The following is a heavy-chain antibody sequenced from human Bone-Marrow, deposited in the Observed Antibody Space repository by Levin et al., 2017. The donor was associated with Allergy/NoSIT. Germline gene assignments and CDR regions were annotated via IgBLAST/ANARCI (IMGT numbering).Heavy chain of an antibody. J-gene: IGHJ4*02. Sequence: GESLKISCKASGYTFTYYYMHWVRQAPGQGPEWMGRINPSGGTATYAHKFQDRITITRDKSTSTVSMELTSLRNDDTAVYYCARGVSTYQGILVYWGQGAQVIVS. CDR2: INPSGGTA. D-gene: IGHD5/OR15-5a*01. CDR3: ARGVSTYQGILVY. CDR1: GYTFTYYY. V-gene: IGHV1-46*01.